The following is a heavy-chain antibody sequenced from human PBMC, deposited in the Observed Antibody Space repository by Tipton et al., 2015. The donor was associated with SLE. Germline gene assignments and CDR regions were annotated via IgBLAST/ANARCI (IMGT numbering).Heavy chain of an antibody. CDR3: ARGTKLGNHYYYYYMDV. D-gene: IGHD7-27*01. CDR2: ISHSGTT. Sequence: TLSLTCAVYGGFFSGHYCTWIRQSPGKGLEWIGDISHSGTTNYNSSLRGRVTISGDTSKNQFSLKLSSVTAADTAVYYCARGTKLGNHYYYYYMDVWGKGTTVTVSS. J-gene: IGHJ6*03. CDR1: GGFFSGHY. V-gene: IGHV4-34*01.